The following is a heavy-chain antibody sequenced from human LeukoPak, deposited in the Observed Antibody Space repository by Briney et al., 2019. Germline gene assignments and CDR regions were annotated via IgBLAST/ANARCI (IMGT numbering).Heavy chain of an antibody. D-gene: IGHD3-22*01. Sequence: GGSLRLSCAASGFTFSSYAMSWVRQAPGKGLEWVSAISGSGGSTYYADSVKGRFTISRDNSKNTLYLQMNSLRAEDTAVYYCAQRWGPDYYDSSCYYAFDYWGQGTLVTVSS. J-gene: IGHJ4*02. V-gene: IGHV3-23*01. CDR1: GFTFSSYA. CDR2: ISGSGGST. CDR3: AQRWGPDYYDSSCYYAFDY.